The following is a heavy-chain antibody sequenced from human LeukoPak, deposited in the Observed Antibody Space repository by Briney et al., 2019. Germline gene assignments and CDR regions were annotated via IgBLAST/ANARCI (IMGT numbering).Heavy chain of an antibody. CDR3: ARDLDCSSTSCPTYYDFWSGYYTRFDY. Sequence: EASVKVSCKASGYTFTSYGISWVRQAPGQGLEWMGWISAYNGNTNYAQKLQGRVTMTTDTSTSTAYMELRSLRSDDTAVYYCARDLDCSSTSCPTYYDFWSGYYTRFDYWGQGTLVTVSS. CDR2: ISAYNGNT. V-gene: IGHV1-18*01. J-gene: IGHJ4*02. CDR1: GYTFTSYG. D-gene: IGHD3-3*01.